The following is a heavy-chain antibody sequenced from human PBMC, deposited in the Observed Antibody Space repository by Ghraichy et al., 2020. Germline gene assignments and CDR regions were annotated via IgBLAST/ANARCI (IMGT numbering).Heavy chain of an antibody. CDR1: GFTFSSYA. CDR2: ISGSGGST. J-gene: IGHJ1*01. CDR3: AKDRKVVVTATTSDLAAGPDLSPADITYFQH. V-gene: IGHV3-23*01. Sequence: GGSLRLSCAASGFTFSSYAMSWVRQAPGKGLEWVSAISGSGGSTYYADSVKGRFTISRDNSKNTLYLQMNSLRAEDTAVYYCAKDRKVVVTATTSDLAAGPDLSPADITYFQHWGQGTLVTVSS. D-gene: IGHD2-21*02.